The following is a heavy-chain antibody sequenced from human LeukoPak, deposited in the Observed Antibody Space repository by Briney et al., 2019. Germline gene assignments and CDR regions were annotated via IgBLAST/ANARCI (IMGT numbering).Heavy chain of an antibody. CDR1: GYTFTGYY. J-gene: IGHJ4*02. CDR3: ARDPAPKYSSGYDFDY. D-gene: IGHD3-22*01. V-gene: IGHV1-2*06. CDR2: INPNSGGT. Sequence: ASVKVSCKASGYTFTGYYMHCVRQAPGQGLEWMGRINPNSGGTNYAQKFQGRVTMTRDTSISTAYMELSRLRSDDTAVYYCARDPAPKYSSGYDFDYWGQGTLVTVSS.